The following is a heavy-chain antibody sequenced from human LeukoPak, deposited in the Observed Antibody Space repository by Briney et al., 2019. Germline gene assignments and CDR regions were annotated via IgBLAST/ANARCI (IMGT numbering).Heavy chain of an antibody. CDR1: GGSISSYY. CDR2: IYYSGST. V-gene: IGHV4-59*08. D-gene: IGHD6-13*01. Sequence: SETLSLTCTVSGGSISSYYWSWIRQPPGKGLEWIGYIYYSGSTNYNPSLKSRVTVSVDTSKNQFSLKLNSVTAADTAVYYCARLPSSSWLNWFDPWGQGTLVTVSS. J-gene: IGHJ5*02. CDR3: ARLPSSSWLNWFDP.